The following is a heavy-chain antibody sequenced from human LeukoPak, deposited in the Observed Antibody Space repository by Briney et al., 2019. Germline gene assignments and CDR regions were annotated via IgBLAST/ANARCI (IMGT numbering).Heavy chain of an antibody. CDR3: ARAESGIAAAGTFY. CDR1: GFTFSSYW. D-gene: IGHD6-13*01. Sequence: GGSLRLSCAASGFTFSSYWMSWVRQAPGKGLEWVANIKQDGSEKYYVDSVKGRFTISRDNAKNSLYLQMNSLRAEDTAVYYCARAESGIAAAGTFYWGQGTLVTVSS. V-gene: IGHV3-7*01. J-gene: IGHJ4*02. CDR2: IKQDGSEK.